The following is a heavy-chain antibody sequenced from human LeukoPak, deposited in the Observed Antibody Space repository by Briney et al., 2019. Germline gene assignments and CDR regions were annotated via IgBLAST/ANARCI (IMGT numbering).Heavy chain of an antibody. CDR3: TKDLRYYYADNHSEMDEHDY. D-gene: IGHD4-23*01. CDR1: EFSVGSNY. V-gene: IGHV3-66*01. Sequence: PGGSLRLSCAASEFSVGSNYMTWVRQAPGKGLEWVSLIYSGGSTYYADSVKGRFTISRDNSKNTLYLQMNSLRAEDTALYYCTKDLRYYYADNHSEMDEHDYWGQGTLVTVSS. CDR2: IYSGGST. J-gene: IGHJ4*02.